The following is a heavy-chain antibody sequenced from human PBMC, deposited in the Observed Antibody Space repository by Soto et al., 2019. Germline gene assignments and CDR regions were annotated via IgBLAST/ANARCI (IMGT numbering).Heavy chain of an antibody. V-gene: IGHV3-30*03. CDR3: ARRELSGPRAFDI. CDR2: ISHDGNAQ. Sequence: GSLRLSCAASGFILSTYGMHWVRQAPGKGLEWVAMISHDGNAQYYVDSVKGRFSVSRDTSKNTLHLHMNSLKASDTAMYYCARRELSGPRAFDIWGQGTMVTVSS. D-gene: IGHD3-10*01. CDR1: GFILSTYG. J-gene: IGHJ3*02.